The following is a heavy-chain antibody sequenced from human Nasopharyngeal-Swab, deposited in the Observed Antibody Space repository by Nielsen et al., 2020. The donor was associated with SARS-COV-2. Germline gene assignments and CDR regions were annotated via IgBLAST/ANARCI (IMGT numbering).Heavy chain of an antibody. Sequence: WIRQPPGKGLEWVGFIRSKAYGGVPDYAASVKGRFTTSRDDSKSIAYLQMNSLKIEDTAVYYCTRDPITIFGVVPDYWGQGTLVTVSS. D-gene: IGHD3-3*01. V-gene: IGHV3-49*02. CDR3: TRDPITIFGVVPDY. J-gene: IGHJ4*02. CDR2: IRSKAYGGVP.